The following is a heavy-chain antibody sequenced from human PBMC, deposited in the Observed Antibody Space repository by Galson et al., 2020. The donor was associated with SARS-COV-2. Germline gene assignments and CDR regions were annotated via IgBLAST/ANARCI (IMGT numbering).Heavy chain of an antibody. CDR1: GYSVSTTNY. CDR2: VYPSGTT. Sequence: SETLSLTCTVSGYSVSTTNYWGWVRQPPGRGLEWIGSVYPSGTTYYNPSLKSRVTISVDTSKNQFSLRLDSVTAADTALYYCARQGVNMIVLVTVPGWYFDLWGRGTQVTVSS. D-gene: IGHD3-22*01. CDR3: ARQGVNMIVLVTVPGWYFDL. J-gene: IGHJ2*01. V-gene: IGHV4-38-2*02.